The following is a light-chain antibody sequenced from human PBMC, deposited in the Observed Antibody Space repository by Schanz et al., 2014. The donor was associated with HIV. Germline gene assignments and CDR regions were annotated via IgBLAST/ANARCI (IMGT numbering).Light chain of an antibody. CDR2: GAS. J-gene: IGKJ1*01. V-gene: IGKV3-20*01. CDR1: QSVSSNF. CDR3: QQYGSSPWT. Sequence: EIVLTQSPGTLSLSLGERATLSCRASQSVSSNFLAWYQQKPNQAPRLLIFGASNRAIGIPDRFSGSESGTDFTLTISRLEPEDYAVYYCQQYGSSPWTFGQGTRVDVK.